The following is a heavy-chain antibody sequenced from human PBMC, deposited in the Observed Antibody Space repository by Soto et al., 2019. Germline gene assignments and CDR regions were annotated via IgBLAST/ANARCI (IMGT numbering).Heavy chain of an antibody. V-gene: IGHV3-23*01. D-gene: IGHD1-26*01. CDR1: GFTFSTYA. CDR3: AKVSLGALTFTDYYYYGLDV. CDR2: ISGGGGTT. J-gene: IGHJ6*02. Sequence: GGSLRLSCAASGFTFSTYAMNWVRQAPGKGLEWVSAISGGGGTTYSADSVKGRVTISRDNSKNTLYLQMNSLRAEDTAVYYCAKVSLGALTFTDYYYYGLDVWGQGITVTVSS.